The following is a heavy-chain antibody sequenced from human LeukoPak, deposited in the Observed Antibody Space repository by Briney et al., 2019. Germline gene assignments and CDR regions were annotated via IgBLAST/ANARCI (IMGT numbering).Heavy chain of an antibody. V-gene: IGHV1-69*06. CDR2: IIPIFGTA. CDR3: ASRSGSYSIDY. D-gene: IGHD3-10*01. J-gene: IGHJ4*02. Sequence: SVKVSCKASGGTFSSYATSWVRQAPGQGLGWMGGIIPIFGTANYAQKFQGRVTITADKSTSTAYMELSSLRSEDTAVYYCASRSGSYSIDYWGQGTLVTVSS. CDR1: GGTFSSYA.